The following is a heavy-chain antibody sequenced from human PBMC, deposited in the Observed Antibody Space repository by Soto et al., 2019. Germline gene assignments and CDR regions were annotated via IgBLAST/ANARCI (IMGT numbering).Heavy chain of an antibody. CDR3: ARIPVDTSMIYWLDP. CDR1: AGSVSSGDYY. V-gene: IGHV4-61*08. J-gene: IGHJ5*02. Sequence: PETLSHTCTVSAGSVSSGDYYWSWIRQPPGKGLEWIGYIYYSGNTDYNPSLKSRVIISVDTSKNLFSLKLTSVTAADTAVYYCARIPVDTSMIYWLDPWGQRTLVTVS. CDR2: IYYSGNT. D-gene: IGHD5-18*01.